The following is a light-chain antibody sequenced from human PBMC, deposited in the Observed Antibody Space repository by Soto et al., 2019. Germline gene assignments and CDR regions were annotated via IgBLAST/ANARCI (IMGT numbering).Light chain of an antibody. J-gene: IGKJ4*01. Sequence: AIQLTQSPSSLSASTGDRVTISCRASQGISXYLAWYQQKPGKAPKLLIYAASTLQSGVPSRLSGSGSGTDFTLTISCLQSEDFATYYCQQYYSYLLTFGGGTKVDIK. CDR3: QQYYSYLLT. CDR2: AAS. V-gene: IGKV1-8*01. CDR1: QGISXY.